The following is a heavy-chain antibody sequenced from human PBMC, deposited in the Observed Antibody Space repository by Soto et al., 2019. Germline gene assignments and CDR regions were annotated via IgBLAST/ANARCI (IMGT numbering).Heavy chain of an antibody. J-gene: IGHJ6*02. CDR1: GGTFSSYA. Sequence: SVKVSCKASGGTFSSYAISWVRQAPGQGLEWMGGIIPIFGTANYAQKFQGRVTITADESTSTAYMELSSLRSEDAAVYYCARVTGGYYYYYGMDVWGQGTTVTVSS. CDR2: IIPIFGTA. D-gene: IGHD2-15*01. V-gene: IGHV1-69*13. CDR3: ARVTGGYYYYYGMDV.